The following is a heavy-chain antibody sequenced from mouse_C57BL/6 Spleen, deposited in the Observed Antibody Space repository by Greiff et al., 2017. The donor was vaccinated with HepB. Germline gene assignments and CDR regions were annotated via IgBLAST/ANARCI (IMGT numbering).Heavy chain of an antibody. D-gene: IGHD1-1*01. V-gene: IGHV14-4*01. CDR3: TTNYGSSYYAMDY. J-gene: IGHJ4*01. CDR1: GFNIKDDY. Sequence: EVQLQQSGAELVRPGASVKLSCTASGFNIKDDYMHWVKQRPEQGLEWIGWIDPENGDTEYASKFQGKATITADTSSNTAYLPLISLTSEDTAVYYCTTNYGSSYYAMDYWGQGTSVTVSS. CDR2: IDPENGDT.